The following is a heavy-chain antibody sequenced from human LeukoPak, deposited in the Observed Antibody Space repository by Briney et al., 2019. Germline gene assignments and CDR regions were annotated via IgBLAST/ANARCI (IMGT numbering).Heavy chain of an antibody. D-gene: IGHD2-15*01. V-gene: IGHV4-59*08. CDR1: GGSISSYY. Sequence: PSEALSLTCTVSGGSISSYYWSWIRQPPGKGLEWIGYIYYSGSTNYNPSLKSRVTISVDTSKNQFSLKLSSVTAADTAVYYCARGSRRYCSGGSCYSSYYYYYMDVWGKGTTVTISS. J-gene: IGHJ6*03. CDR3: ARGSRRYCSGGSCYSSYYYYYMDV. CDR2: IYYSGST.